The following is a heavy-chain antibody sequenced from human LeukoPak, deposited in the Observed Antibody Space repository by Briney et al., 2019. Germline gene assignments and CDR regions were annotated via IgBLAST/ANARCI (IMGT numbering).Heavy chain of an antibody. D-gene: IGHD6-13*01. Sequence: GESLKISCKGSGYSFTSYWIGWVRQMPGKGLEWMGIIYPGDSDTRYSPSFQGQVTISADKSISTAYLQWSSLKASDTAMYYCARLDRDSAVHYSSSWYYFDYWGQEALVTVSS. V-gene: IGHV5-51*01. J-gene: IGHJ4*02. CDR3: ARLDRDSAVHYSSSWYYFDY. CDR2: IYPGDSDT. CDR1: GYSFTSYW.